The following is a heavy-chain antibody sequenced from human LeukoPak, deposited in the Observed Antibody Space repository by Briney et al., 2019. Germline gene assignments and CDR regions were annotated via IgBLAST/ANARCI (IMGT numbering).Heavy chain of an antibody. CDR3: VSRGRD. Sequence: VGDLRLSGASSRFTFGSYAMNWLRQAAGQGLEWVSSISPNSSFIYYAESAKGRFTICRDDAKSLLFLQMYSLRVEDSDVYYCVSRGRDWGQGTLVMVSS. CDR1: RFTFGSYA. D-gene: IGHD3-10*01. CDR2: ISPNSSFI. V-gene: IGHV3-21*01. J-gene: IGHJ4*02.